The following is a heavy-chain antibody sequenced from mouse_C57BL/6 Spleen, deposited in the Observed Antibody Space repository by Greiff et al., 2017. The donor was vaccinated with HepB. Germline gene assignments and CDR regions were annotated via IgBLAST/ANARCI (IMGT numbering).Heavy chain of an antibody. J-gene: IGHJ1*03. CDR2: ISSGGDYI. D-gene: IGHD2-3*01. CDR1: GFTFSSYA. CDR3: TRDGDGYHWYFDV. V-gene: IGHV5-9-1*02. Sequence: EVKLMESGEGLVKPGGSLKLSCAASGFTFSSYAMSWVRQTPEKRLEWVAYISSGGDYIYYADTVKGRFTNSRDNARNTLYLQMSSLKSEDTAMYYCTRDGDGYHWYFDVWGTGTTVTVSS.